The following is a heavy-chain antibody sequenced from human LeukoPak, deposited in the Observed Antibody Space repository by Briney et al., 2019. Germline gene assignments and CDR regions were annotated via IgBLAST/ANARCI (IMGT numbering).Heavy chain of an antibody. CDR3: ARETTVTTVWYFDL. V-gene: IGHV4-31*03. CDR1: GGSISSGGHY. CDR2: IYYKGIT. J-gene: IGHJ2*01. D-gene: IGHD4-17*01. Sequence: SETLSLTCTVSGGSISSGGHYWSWTRQHPGKGLEWIASIYYKGITYHNPPLKSRDTISLDTSKNQLSLKLSSVTAADRAVYYCARETTVTTVWYFDLWGRGTLVTVSS.